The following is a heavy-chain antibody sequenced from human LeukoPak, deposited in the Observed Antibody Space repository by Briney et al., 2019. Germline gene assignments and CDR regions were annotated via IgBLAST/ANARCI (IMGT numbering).Heavy chain of an antibody. CDR3: ATGGLYFYSD. CDR2: AYDDRDNK. V-gene: IGHV3-33*01. D-gene: IGHD1-26*01. J-gene: IGHJ4*02. Sequence: GGSLRLSCAASGFPFISYGMHWVRQSPGKGLEWVAVAYDDRDNKYHADSVKGRFTVSKDNSKKTLYLQMSSLRAEDTAIYYCATGGLYFYSDWGQGILVTVSS. CDR1: GFPFISYG.